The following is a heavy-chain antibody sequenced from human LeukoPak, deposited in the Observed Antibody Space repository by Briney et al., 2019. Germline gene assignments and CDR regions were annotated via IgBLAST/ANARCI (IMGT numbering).Heavy chain of an antibody. CDR3: AKDSPIFGVVILTLGIDY. D-gene: IGHD3-3*01. Sequence: GGSLRLSCAASGFTFSSYAMHWVRQAPGKGLEWVAVISYDGSNKYYADSVKGRFTISRDNSKNTLYLQMNSLRAEDTAVYYCAKDSPIFGVVILTLGIDYWGQGTLVTVSS. V-gene: IGHV3-30*04. J-gene: IGHJ4*02. CDR2: ISYDGSNK. CDR1: GFTFSSYA.